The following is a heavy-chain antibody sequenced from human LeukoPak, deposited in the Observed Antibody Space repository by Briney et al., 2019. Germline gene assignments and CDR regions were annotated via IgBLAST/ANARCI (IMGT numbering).Heavy chain of an antibody. CDR2: ISWDSSSV. Sequence: PGRSLRLSCAVSEFTFDDYAMHWVRHAPGKGLEWVSGISWDSSSVDYADSMKGRFTISRNNAKYSLYLQMNSLRTEDTAVYYCVKDRKDRDLDSLDTWGQGTMVTVSS. J-gene: IGHJ3*02. CDR1: EFTFDDYA. V-gene: IGHV3-9*01. D-gene: IGHD5-24*01. CDR3: VKDRKDRDLDSLDT.